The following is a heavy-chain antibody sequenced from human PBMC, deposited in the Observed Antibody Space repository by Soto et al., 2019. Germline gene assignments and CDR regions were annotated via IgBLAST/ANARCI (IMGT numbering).Heavy chain of an antibody. CDR2: IYYSGST. CDR3: ARQVTRDYYYYYMDV. V-gene: IGHV4-59*08. Sequence: SETLSLTCTVSGGSISSYYWSWIRQPPGKGLEWIGYIYYSGSTNYNPSLKSRVTISVDTSKNQFSLKLSSVTAADTAVYFCARQVTRDYYYYYMDVWGKGTTVTVSS. CDR1: GGSISSYY. D-gene: IGHD4-4*01. J-gene: IGHJ6*03.